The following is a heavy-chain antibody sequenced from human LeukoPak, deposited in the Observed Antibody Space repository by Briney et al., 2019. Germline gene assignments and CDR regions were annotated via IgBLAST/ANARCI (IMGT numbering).Heavy chain of an antibody. V-gene: IGHV1-8*01. CDR1: GYTFTSYD. Sequence: ASVKVSCKASGYTFTSYDINWVRQATGQGLEWMGWMNPNSGNTGYAQEFQGRVTMTRNTSISTAYMELSSLRSEDTAVYYCARGAAACSGGSCYLYYFDYWGQGTLVTVSS. D-gene: IGHD2-15*01. CDR2: MNPNSGNT. J-gene: IGHJ4*02. CDR3: ARGAAACSGGSCYLYYFDY.